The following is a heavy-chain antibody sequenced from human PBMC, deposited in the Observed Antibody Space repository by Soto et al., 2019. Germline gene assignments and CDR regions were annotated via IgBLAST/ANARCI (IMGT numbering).Heavy chain of an antibody. CDR3: AKDPGSGVMWD. CDR2: ISGSGGST. V-gene: IGHV3-23*01. CDR1: GFTFSNFG. J-gene: IGHJ4*02. Sequence: EVQLLESGGGLVKPGGSLRLSCAASGFTFSNFGMNWVRQAPGKGLEWVSGISGSGGSTYYADSVRGRFTISRDNSKKTVYVQMNSLRVEDTALYYCAKDPGSGVMWDWGQGILVTVSS. D-gene: IGHD3-3*01.